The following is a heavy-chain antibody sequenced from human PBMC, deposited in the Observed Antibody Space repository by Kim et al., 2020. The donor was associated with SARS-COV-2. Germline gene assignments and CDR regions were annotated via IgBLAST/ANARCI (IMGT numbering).Heavy chain of an antibody. CDR3: AKDLNRVTAAGSGGFDY. CDR2: ISGSGGST. J-gene: IGHJ4*02. V-gene: IGHV3-23*01. Sequence: GGSLRLSCAASGFTFSSYAMSWVRHAPGKGLEWVSAISGSGGSTYYADSVKGRFTISRDNSKNTLYLQMNSLRAEDTAVYYCAKDLNRVTAAGSGGFDYWGQGTLVTVSS. CDR1: GFTFSSYA. D-gene: IGHD6-13*01.